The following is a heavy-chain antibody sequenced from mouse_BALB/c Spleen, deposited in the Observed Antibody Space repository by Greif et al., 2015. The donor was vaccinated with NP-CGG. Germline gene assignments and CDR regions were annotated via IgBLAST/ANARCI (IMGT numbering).Heavy chain of an antibody. D-gene: IGHD2-1*01. CDR2: IYPGNSDT. J-gene: IGHJ4*01. V-gene: IGHV1-5*01. CDR3: TRKGNYDYVMDY. Sequence: EVKLVESGTVLARPGASVKMSCKASGYSFTSYWMHWVKQRPGQGLEWIGAIYPGNSDTSYNQKFKGKAKLTAVTSASTAYMELSSLTNEDSAVYYCTRKGNYDYVMDYWGQGTSVTVSS. CDR1: GYSFTSYW.